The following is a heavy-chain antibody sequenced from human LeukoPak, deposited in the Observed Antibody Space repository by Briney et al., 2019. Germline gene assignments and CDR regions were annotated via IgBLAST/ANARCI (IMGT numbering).Heavy chain of an antibody. CDR3: ARVRSWYSS. V-gene: IGHV4-34*01. J-gene: IGHJ4*02. Sequence: PSETLSLTCAVYGGSFSGYYWSWIRQPPGKGLEWIGEINHSGSTNYNPSLKSRVTISVDTSKNQFSLKLSSVTAADTAVYYCARVRSWYSSWGQGTLVTVSS. D-gene: IGHD6-13*01. CDR2: INHSGST. CDR1: GGSFSGYY.